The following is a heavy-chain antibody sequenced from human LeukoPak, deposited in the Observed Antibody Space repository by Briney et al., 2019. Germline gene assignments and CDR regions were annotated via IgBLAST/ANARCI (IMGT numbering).Heavy chain of an antibody. CDR3: ARANKVGASNWFDP. CDR1: GFTFSGYG. Sequence: GGSLRLSCAASGFTFSGYGMHWVRQAPGKGLEWVAVIWYDGSNKYYADSVKGRFTIPRDNSKNTLYLQMNSLRAEDTAVYYCARANKVGASNWFDPWGQGTLVTVSS. CDR2: IWYDGSNK. J-gene: IGHJ5*02. D-gene: IGHD1-26*01. V-gene: IGHV3-33*01.